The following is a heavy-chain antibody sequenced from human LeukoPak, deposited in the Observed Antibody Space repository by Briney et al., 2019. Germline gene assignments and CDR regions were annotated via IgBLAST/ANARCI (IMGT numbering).Heavy chain of an antibody. D-gene: IGHD3-22*01. CDR1: GGSISSYY. V-gene: IGHV4-59*01. CDR3: ARGSSLIVVDGFDY. CDR2: IYYSGST. Sequence: SETLSLTFTVSGGSISSYYWSWIRQPPGKGLEWIGYIYYSGSTNYNPSLKSRVTISVDTSKNQFSLKLSSVTAADTAVYYCARGSSLIVVDGFDYWGQGTLVTVSS. J-gene: IGHJ4*02.